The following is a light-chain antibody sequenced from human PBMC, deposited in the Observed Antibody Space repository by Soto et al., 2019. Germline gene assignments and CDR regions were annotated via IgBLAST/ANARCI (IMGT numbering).Light chain of an antibody. V-gene: IGKV1-5*01. CDR3: QQYYSFPRT. CDR2: AAS. CDR1: QSISSW. J-gene: IGKJ1*01. Sequence: DIQMTQSPSTLSASVGDRVTITCRASQSISSWLAWYQQKPGKAPKLLIYAASTLQSGVPSRFSGSGSGTDFTLTISCLQSEDFATYYCQQYYSFPRTFGQGTKVDIK.